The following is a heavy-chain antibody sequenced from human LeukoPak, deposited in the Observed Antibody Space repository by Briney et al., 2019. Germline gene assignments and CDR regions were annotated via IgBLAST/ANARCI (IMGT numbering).Heavy chain of an antibody. CDR1: GFTFDDYA. V-gene: IGHV3-9*01. Sequence: PGGSPRLSCAASGFTFDDYAMHWVRHAPGKGLEWVSGISWNSGSIGYADSVKGRFTISRDNAKNSLYLQMNSLRAEDTALYYCAKDMYSWGQGTLVTVSS. J-gene: IGHJ4*02. CDR2: ISWNSGSI. D-gene: IGHD1-26*01. CDR3: AKDMYS.